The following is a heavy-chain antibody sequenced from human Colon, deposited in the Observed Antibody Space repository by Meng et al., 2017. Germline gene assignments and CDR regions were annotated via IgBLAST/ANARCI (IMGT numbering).Heavy chain of an antibody. CDR3: ARGLGGYENDY. Sequence: QLHQSGPGLVKPSQTLSLTCAISGDSVSSNRAVWNWIRQSPSRGLEWLGRTYYRSQWYSDYAPSVQGRITVNPDTSKNEFSLQLNSVTSDDTAVYYCARGLGGYENDYWGQGRLVTVSS. CDR1: GDSVSSNRAV. V-gene: IGHV6-1*01. CDR2: TYYRSQWYS. J-gene: IGHJ4*01. D-gene: IGHD5-12*01.